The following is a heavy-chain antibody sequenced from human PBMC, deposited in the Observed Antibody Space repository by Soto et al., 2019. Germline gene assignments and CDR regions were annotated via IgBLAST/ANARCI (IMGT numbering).Heavy chain of an antibody. Sequence: QVQLVQSGAEVKKPGSSVKVSCKASGGTFSSSTISWVRQAPGQGLEWMGGIIPIFGTANYAQKFQGRVTITADKSTSTAYMEVRSLRSEDTAVYYCAREWGGGPTMYFFAYWGQGTLVTVSS. V-gene: IGHV1-69*06. J-gene: IGHJ4*02. CDR2: IIPIFGTA. D-gene: IGHD3-10*02. CDR3: AREWGGGPTMYFFAY. CDR1: GGTFSSST.